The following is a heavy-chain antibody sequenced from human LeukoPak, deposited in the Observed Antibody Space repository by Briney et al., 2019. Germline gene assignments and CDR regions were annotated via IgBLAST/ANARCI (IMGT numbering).Heavy chain of an antibody. CDR2: IKSKTDGETT. V-gene: IGHV3-15*01. Sequence: GGSLRLSCSASGFTFSNAWMNWVRQAPGKGREWVGRIKSKTDGETTDYAAPVKGRFTISRDDSRNTLYLQMTSLKTEDTALYYCATGGRDYWGQGTLVTVSS. CDR1: GFTFSNAW. CDR3: ATGGRDY. J-gene: IGHJ4*02.